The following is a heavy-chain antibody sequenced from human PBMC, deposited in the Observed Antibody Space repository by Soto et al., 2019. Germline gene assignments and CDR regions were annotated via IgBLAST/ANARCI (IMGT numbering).Heavy chain of an antibody. CDR3: AGDEAGAARSGMDV. CDR2: IIPIFDTT. D-gene: IGHD6-13*01. V-gene: IGHV1-69*01. Sequence: QVQLVQSGAEVKKPGYSVKVSCKASGGTFSTYGINWVRQAPGQGLEWMGGIIPIFDTTNYAQKFQGKFTITADDSTSTVYMELRSLRSEDSDVDYCAGDEAGAARSGMDVWGQWTTVTVSS. J-gene: IGHJ6*02. CDR1: GGTFSTYG.